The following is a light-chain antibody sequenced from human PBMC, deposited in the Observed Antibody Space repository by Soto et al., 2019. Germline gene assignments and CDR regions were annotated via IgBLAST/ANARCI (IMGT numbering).Light chain of an antibody. CDR2: DAS. CDR3: QQYNSYST. Sequence: IQMTQSPSTLSASLGDRVTITCWASQSISSWLAWYQQKPGKAPKLLIYDASSLESGVPSRFSGSGSGTEFTLTISSLQPDDFATYYCQQYNSYSTFGQGTKVDIK. J-gene: IGKJ1*01. CDR1: QSISSW. V-gene: IGKV1-5*01.